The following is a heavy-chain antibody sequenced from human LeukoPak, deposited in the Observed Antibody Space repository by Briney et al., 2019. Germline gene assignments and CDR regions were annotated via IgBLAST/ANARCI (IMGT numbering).Heavy chain of an antibody. J-gene: IGHJ6*02. CDR3: AREGGTRYSSSWYQVFYYYYYGMDV. CDR2: ISAYNGNT. D-gene: IGHD6-13*01. CDR1: GYTFTSYG. V-gene: IGHV1-18*03. Sequence: ASVKVSCKASGYTFTSYGISWARQAPGQGLEWMGWISAYNGNTNYAQKLQGRVTMTTDTSTSTAYMELRGLRSDDMAVYYCAREGGTRYSSSWYQVFYYYYYGMDVWGQGTTVTVSS.